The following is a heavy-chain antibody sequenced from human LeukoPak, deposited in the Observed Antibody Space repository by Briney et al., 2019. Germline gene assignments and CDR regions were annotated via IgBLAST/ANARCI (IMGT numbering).Heavy chain of an antibody. CDR2: IHYSGST. D-gene: IGHD6-13*01. Sequence: SETLSLTCTVSGGSISSSSYYWGWIRQPPGKGLEWIGSIHYSGSTYYNPSLKSRVTISVDTSKNQFSLKLTSVPAADTAVYYCARGRYQSAAGMLYWGQGALVTVSS. CDR1: GGSISSSSYY. V-gene: IGHV4-39*07. J-gene: IGHJ4*02. CDR3: ARGRYQSAAGMLY.